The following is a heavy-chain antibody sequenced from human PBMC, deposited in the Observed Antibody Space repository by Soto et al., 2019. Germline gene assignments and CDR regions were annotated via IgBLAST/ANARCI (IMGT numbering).Heavy chain of an antibody. D-gene: IGHD2-2*01. CDR3: ARQESDIVVVPAARYFDY. V-gene: IGHV4-39*01. J-gene: IGHJ4*02. CDR1: GGSISSSSYY. Sequence: SETLSLTCTVSGGSISSSSYYWGWIRQPPGKGLEWIGSIYYSGSTYYNPSLKSRVTISVDTSKNQFSLKLSSVTAADTAVYYCARQESDIVVVPAARYFDYWGQGTLVTVSS. CDR2: IYYSGST.